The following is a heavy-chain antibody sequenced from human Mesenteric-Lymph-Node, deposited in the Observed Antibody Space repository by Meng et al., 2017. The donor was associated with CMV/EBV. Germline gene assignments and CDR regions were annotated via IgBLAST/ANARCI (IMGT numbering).Heavy chain of an antibody. V-gene: IGHV1-2*02. J-gene: IGHJ5*02. D-gene: IGHD6-13*01. CDR3: ARRSSSWYEIDWFDP. CDR2: INPNSGGT. CDR1: GYSFSDYH. Sequence: ASVKVSCKTSGYSFSDYHLHWVRQAPGQGLEWMGWINPNSGGTNYAQKFQGRVTMTRDTSISTAYMELSRLRSDDTAVYYCARRSSSWYEIDWFDPWGQGTLVTVSS.